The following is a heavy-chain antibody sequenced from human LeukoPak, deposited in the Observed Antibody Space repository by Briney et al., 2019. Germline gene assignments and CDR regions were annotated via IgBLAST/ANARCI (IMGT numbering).Heavy chain of an antibody. Sequence: GGSLTLSCAGSGFTFSSYTMSWVRQAPGKGLEWVAIISNDGSRKYYAHSVEGRFTISRDNSKNTLYLQMDSLRAEDTAVYYCARDRAWNYFDYWGQGTLVTVSS. CDR3: ARDRAWNYFDY. CDR1: GFTFSSYT. CDR2: ISNDGSRK. V-gene: IGHV3-30*03. D-gene: IGHD3-3*01. J-gene: IGHJ4*02.